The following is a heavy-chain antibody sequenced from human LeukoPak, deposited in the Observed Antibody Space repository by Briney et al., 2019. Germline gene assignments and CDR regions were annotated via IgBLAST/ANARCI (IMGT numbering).Heavy chain of an antibody. J-gene: IGHJ6*03. CDR3: ARVRGYYYYMDV. CDR1: GFTFSNYW. Sequence: PGGSLRLSCAASGFTFSNYWMSWVRQAPGKGLEWVANIKQDGSEKYYVDSVKGRFTISRENAKNSLYLQMNSLRAEDTAMYYCARVRGYYYYMDVWGKGNTVTVSS. CDR2: IKQDGSEK. V-gene: IGHV3-7*01.